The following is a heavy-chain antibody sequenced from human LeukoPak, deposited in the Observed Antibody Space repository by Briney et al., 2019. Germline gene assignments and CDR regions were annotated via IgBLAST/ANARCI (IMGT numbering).Heavy chain of an antibody. J-gene: IGHJ4*02. D-gene: IGHD4-17*01. CDR3: ARGGDYGDYRYGVDY. V-gene: IGHV4-34*01. CDR1: GGSFSCCY. Sequence: SETLSLTCAVYGGSFSCCYWSWIRQPPGKGREWIGEINHSGSTNYNPSLKSRVTISVDTSKNQFSLKLSSVTAADTAVYYCARGGDYGDYRYGVDYWGQGTLVTVSS. CDR2: INHSGST.